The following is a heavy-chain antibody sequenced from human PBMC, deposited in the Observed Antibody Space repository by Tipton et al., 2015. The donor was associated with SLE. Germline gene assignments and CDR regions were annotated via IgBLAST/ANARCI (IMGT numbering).Heavy chain of an antibody. CDR2: ISWNSGSI. D-gene: IGHD2-2*01. V-gene: IGHV3-9*01. Sequence: SLRLSCAASGFNFDDNTMYWVRQVPGKGLEWVSGISWNSGSIDYADSVKGRFTISRDNAKNSLYLQMNSLRAEDTAVYYCARAGSTSHLFDYWGQGTLVTVSS. CDR3: ARAGSTSHLFDY. J-gene: IGHJ4*02. CDR1: GFNFDDNT.